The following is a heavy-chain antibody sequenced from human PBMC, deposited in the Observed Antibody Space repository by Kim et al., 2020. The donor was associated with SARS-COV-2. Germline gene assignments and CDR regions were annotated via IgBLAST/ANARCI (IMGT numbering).Heavy chain of an antibody. V-gene: IGHV4-34*01. CDR2: INHSGST. D-gene: IGHD2-21*01. Sequence: LATLSLTCAVYGGSFSGYYWSWIRQPPGKGLEWIGEINHSGSTNYNPSLKSRVTISVDTSKNQFSLKLSSVTAADTAVYYCARIRVIAPLYYYYYGMDV. CDR3: ARIRVIAPLYYYYYGMDV. J-gene: IGHJ6*01. CDR1: GGSFSGYY.